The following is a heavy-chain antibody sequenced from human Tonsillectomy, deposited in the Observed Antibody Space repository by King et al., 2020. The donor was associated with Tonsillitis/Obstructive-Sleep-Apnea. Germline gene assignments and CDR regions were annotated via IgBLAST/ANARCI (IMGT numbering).Heavy chain of an antibody. V-gene: IGHV3-48*03. CDR3: ARDLGVQLWADDY. D-gene: IGHD5-18*01. CDR1: GFTFSSYE. CDR2: ISSSGSTI. J-gene: IGHJ4*02. Sequence: VQLVESGGGLVQPGGSLRLSCAASGFTFSSYEMNWVRQAPGKGLEWVSYISSSGSTIYYADSVKGRFTISRDKAKNSLYLQMNSLRAEDTAVYYCARDLGVQLWADDYWGQGTLVTVSS.